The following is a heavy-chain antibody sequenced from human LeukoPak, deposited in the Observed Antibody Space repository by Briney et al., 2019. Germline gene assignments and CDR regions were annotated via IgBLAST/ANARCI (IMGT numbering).Heavy chain of an antibody. J-gene: IGHJ4*02. CDR2: ISGSGGST. Sequence: GGSLRLSCAASGFTFSSYAMSWVRQAPGKGLEWVSAISGSGGSTYYADSVKGRFIISRDNSKNMVYLQMNSLTVEDAATYYCATRTMSAFDSWGQGTLLIVSS. CDR1: GFTFSSYA. V-gene: IGHV3-23*01. CDR3: ATRTMSAFDS.